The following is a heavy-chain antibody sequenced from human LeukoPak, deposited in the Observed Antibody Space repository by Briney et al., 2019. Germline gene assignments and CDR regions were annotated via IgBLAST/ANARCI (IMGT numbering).Heavy chain of an antibody. D-gene: IGHD3-10*01. J-gene: IGHJ4*02. V-gene: IGHV1-2*02. CDR1: GYTFTSYG. CDR2: INPNSGGT. Sequence: ASVKVSCKASGYTFTSYGISWVRQAPGQGLEWMGWINPNSGGTNYAQKFQGRVTMTRDTSISTAYMELSRLRSDDTAVYYCARFRAGVGEPYGDYWGQGTLVTVSS. CDR3: ARFRAGVGEPYGDY.